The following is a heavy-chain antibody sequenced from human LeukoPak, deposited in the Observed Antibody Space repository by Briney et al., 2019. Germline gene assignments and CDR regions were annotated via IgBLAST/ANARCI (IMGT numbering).Heavy chain of an antibody. CDR3: ARDGPRDYYGSGSYWNY. CDR2: IYYSGST. Sequence: PSETLSLTCTVSGGSISSSSYYWGWIRQPPGKGLEWIGSIYYSGSTYYNPSLKSRVTISVDTSKNQFSLKLSSVTAADTAVYYCARDGPRDYYGSGSYWNYWGQGTLVTVSS. CDR1: GGSISSSSYY. J-gene: IGHJ4*02. D-gene: IGHD3-10*01. V-gene: IGHV4-39*07.